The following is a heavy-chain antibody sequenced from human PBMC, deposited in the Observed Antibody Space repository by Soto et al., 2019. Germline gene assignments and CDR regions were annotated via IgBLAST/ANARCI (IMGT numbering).Heavy chain of an antibody. CDR2: INHSGST. CDR3: ERNKVGATGRGYYYYGMDV. D-gene: IGHD1-26*01. CDR1: GGSFSGYY. J-gene: IGHJ6*02. V-gene: IGHV4-34*01. Sequence: PSGTLSLTCAVYGGSFSGYYWCWIRQPPGKGLEWIGEINHSGSTNYNPSLKSRVTISVDTSKNQFSLKLSSVTAADTDVYYCERNKVGATGRGYYYYGMDVWGQGTTVT.